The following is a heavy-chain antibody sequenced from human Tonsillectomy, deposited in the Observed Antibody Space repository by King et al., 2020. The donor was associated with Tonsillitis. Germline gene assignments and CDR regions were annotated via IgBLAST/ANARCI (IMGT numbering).Heavy chain of an antibody. CDR2: ISWNGGSI. CDR3: AKDIGVTVTHGMDV. Sequence: VQLVESGGGLVQPGRSLRLSCAASRFTFDDYAMHWVRQAPGKGLEWVSGISWNGGSIGYADSVKGRFTISRDNAKNSLYLQMNSLRTEDTALYYCAKDIGVTVTHGMDVWGQGTTVTVSS. D-gene: IGHD4-17*01. J-gene: IGHJ6*02. V-gene: IGHV3-9*01. CDR1: RFTFDDYA.